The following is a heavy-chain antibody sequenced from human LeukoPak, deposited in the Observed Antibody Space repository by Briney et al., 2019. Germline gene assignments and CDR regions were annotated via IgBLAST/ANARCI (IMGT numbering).Heavy chain of an antibody. CDR2: TYLSGST. V-gene: IGHV4-59*01. D-gene: IGHD3-16*01. Sequence: SETLSLTCVVSGGLISNYYWSWIRQSPGKGLEWIGYTYLSGSTNYNPSLKSQLIISVDTSKNQFSLRLSSVTAADTAVYYCARYEVAGGKFDYWGQGIRVTVSS. CDR3: ARYEVAGGKFDY. CDR1: GGLISNYY. J-gene: IGHJ4*02.